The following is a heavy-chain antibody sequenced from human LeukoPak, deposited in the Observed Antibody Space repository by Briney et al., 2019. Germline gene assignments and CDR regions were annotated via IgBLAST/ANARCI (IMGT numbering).Heavy chain of an antibody. CDR1: GYTFTKYS. D-gene: IGHD1-14*01. Sequence: ASVKVSCKASGYTFTKYSINWVRQAPGQGLEWMGWISGYNGKTNYAQKLQDRVTMTTDTSTSTAYMELRSLRSDDTAVYYCTRNFHPGNWDYWGQGTLVTVSS. CDR3: TRNFHPGNWDY. V-gene: IGHV1-18*01. J-gene: IGHJ4*02. CDR2: ISGYNGKT.